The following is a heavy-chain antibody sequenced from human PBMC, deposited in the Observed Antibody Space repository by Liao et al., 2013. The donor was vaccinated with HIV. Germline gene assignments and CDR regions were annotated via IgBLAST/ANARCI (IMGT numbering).Heavy chain of an antibody. Sequence: QVQLQQWGAGLLKPSETLSLTCTVSGGSISSSSYYWGWIRQPPGKGLEWIGSIYYSGSTYYNPSLKSRVTISVDTSKNQFSLKLSSVTAADTAVYYCARDRAAAGTPGXWGRGTLVTVSS. CDR1: GGSISSSSYY. V-gene: IGHV4-39*07. D-gene: IGHD6-13*01. J-gene: IGHJ2*01. CDR2: IYYSGST. CDR3: ARDRAAAGTPGX.